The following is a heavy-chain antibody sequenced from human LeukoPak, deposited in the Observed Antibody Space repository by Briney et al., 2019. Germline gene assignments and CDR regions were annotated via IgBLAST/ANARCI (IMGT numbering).Heavy chain of an antibody. CDR1: GGSFSGYY. V-gene: IGHV4-34*01. D-gene: IGHD3-10*01. CDR2: INHSGST. CDR3: ARTAKYYYGSETYYFFDY. J-gene: IGHJ4*02. Sequence: SETLSLTCAVYGGSFSGYYWSWIRQPPGKGLEWIGEINHSGSTNYNPSLKSRVTISVDTSKNQFSLKLSSVTAADTAVYYCARTAKYYYGSETYYFFDYWGQGTLVTVSS.